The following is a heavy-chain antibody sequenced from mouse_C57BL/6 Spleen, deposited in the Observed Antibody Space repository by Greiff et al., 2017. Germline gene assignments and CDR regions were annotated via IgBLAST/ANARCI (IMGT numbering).Heavy chain of an antibody. CDR3: ASPLHYYGSSHFAY. V-gene: IGHV5-12*01. Sequence: EVMLVESGGGLVQPGASLKLSCAASGFTFSDYYMYWVRQTPEKRLEWVAYISNGGGSTYYPDTVKGRFTISRDNAKNTLYLQMSRLKSEDTAVYYCASPLHYYGSSHFAYWGQGTLVTVSA. D-gene: IGHD1-1*01. J-gene: IGHJ3*01. CDR2: ISNGGGST. CDR1: GFTFSDYY.